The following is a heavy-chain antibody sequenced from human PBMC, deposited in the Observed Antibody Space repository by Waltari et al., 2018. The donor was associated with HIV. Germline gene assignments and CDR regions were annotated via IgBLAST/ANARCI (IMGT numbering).Heavy chain of an antibody. D-gene: IGHD6-19*01. CDR3: ATARQWLVDSGMDV. CDR2: FEPADGKT. J-gene: IGHJ6*02. V-gene: IGHV1-24*01. Sequence: QVQLVQSGAEVKRPGASVKVSCKVSGYILPELSIHWVRQAPGKGLEWVGSFEPADGKTTYAQKFHGRVTMTEDTSTDTASMEVSSLRSEDTAVYYCATARQWLVDSGMDVWGQGTTVTVSS. CDR1: GYILPELS.